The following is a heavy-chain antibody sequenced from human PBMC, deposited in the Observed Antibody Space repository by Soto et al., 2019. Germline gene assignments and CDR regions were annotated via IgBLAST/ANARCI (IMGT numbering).Heavy chain of an antibody. V-gene: IGHV5-10-1*01. CDR2: IDPIESYT. J-gene: IGHJ5*01. CDR1: GYSFTNYW. Sequence: PGESLKISCKGSGYSFTNYWITWVRQMPGKGLEWMGRIDPIESYTDYSPSFQGHVTISADKSISTADLHWNSLKASDTAIYYCARGYYAGVYWLDFWGQGTLVTVSS. D-gene: IGHD3-10*01. CDR3: ARGYYAGVYWLDF.